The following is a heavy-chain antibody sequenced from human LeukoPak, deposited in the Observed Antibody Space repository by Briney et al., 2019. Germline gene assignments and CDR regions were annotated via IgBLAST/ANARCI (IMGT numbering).Heavy chain of an antibody. CDR3: ARGFGASYYYYMDV. CDR1: GDSLSSYY. Sequence: SETLSLTCTVSGDSLSSYYWSWIRQPPGRGLEWIGYIYYSGSTNYNPSLKSRVTISLDSSKNQFSLKLSSVTAADTAVYYCARGFGASYYYYMDVWGKGTTVTVSS. V-gene: IGHV4-59*01. J-gene: IGHJ6*03. CDR2: IYYSGST. D-gene: IGHD3-10*01.